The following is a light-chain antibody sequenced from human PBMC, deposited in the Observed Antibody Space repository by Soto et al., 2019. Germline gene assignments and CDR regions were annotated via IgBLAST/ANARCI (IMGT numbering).Light chain of an antibody. Sequence: EIVLTQSPGTLSLSPGERATLSCRASQTVSNSYLAWYQQKPGQAPRLLIYGASSRATGIPDRFSGGGSGTDFTFSINRLEPEDFAVYYCQQYGSSPGTFGQGTKVEIK. CDR1: QTVSNSY. CDR3: QQYGSSPGT. J-gene: IGKJ1*01. V-gene: IGKV3-20*01. CDR2: GAS.